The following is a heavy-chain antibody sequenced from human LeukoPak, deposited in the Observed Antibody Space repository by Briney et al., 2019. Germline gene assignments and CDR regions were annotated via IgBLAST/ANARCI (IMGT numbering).Heavy chain of an antibody. J-gene: IGHJ4*02. D-gene: IGHD3-22*01. Sequence: PGGSLRLSCAASGVTFCSYVMRWVRQAPGGGLEWVAVILYDGSNKYYADSVKGQFTISRDKSKNTLYLQMNSLRAEDTAVYYCARVDPPNYYDSSGYIDYWGQGTLVPVSS. CDR3: ARVDPPNYYDSSGYIDY. CDR2: ILYDGSNK. V-gene: IGHV3-30*04. CDR1: GVTFCSYV.